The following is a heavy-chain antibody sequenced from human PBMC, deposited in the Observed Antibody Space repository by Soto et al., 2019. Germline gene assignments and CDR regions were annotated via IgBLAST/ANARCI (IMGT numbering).Heavy chain of an antibody. J-gene: IGHJ6*02. Sequence: GGSLRLSXAASGFTFSSYAMSWVRQAPGKGLKWVSAISGSGGSTYYADSVKGRFTISRDNSKNTLYLQMNSLRAEDTAVYYCAKGALGDFWSGYYRRVSYYYYGMDVWGQGTTVTVSS. D-gene: IGHD3-3*01. CDR2: ISGSGGST. V-gene: IGHV3-23*01. CDR3: AKGALGDFWSGYYRRVSYYYYGMDV. CDR1: GFTFSSYA.